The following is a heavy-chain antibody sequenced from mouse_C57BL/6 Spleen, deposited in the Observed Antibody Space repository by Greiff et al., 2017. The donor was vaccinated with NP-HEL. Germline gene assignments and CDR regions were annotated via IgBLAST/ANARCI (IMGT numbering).Heavy chain of an antibody. D-gene: IGHD2-4*01. CDR2: INPNNGGT. Sequence: EVQLQQSGPELVKPGASVKISCKASGYTFTDYYMNWVKQSHGKSLEWIGDINPNNGGTSYNQKFKGKATLTVDKSYSTAYMELRSLTSEDSAVYYCARAYDYDDYWGQGTTLTVSS. CDR3: ARAYDYDDY. V-gene: IGHV1-26*01. J-gene: IGHJ2*01. CDR1: GYTFTDYY.